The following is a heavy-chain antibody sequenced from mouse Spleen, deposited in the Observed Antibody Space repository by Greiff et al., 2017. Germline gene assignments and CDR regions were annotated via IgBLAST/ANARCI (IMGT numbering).Heavy chain of an antibody. J-gene: IGHJ3*01. CDR3: TTLRWSRFAY. Sequence: VQLKQSGAELVRPGASVKLSCTASGFNIKDDYMHWVKQRPEQGLEWIGWIDPENGDTEYASKFQGKATITADTSSNTAYLQLSSLTSEDTAVYYCTTLRWSRFAYWGQGTLVTVSA. CDR2: IDPENGDT. CDR1: GFNIKDDY. V-gene: IGHV14-4*01. D-gene: IGHD1-1*02.